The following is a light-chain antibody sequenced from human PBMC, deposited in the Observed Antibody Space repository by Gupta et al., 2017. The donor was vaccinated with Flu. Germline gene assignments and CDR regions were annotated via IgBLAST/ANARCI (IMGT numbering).Light chain of an antibody. CDR1: QSISSY. CDR3: QQSFSTPPWT. CDR2: AAS. J-gene: IGKJ1*01. Sequence: DRVTIPCRASQSISSYLNWYQHKPGKAPSLLIYAASNLQSGVPSRFSGSGSGTDFTLTISSLQPEDFATYYCQQSFSTPPWTFGQGTKVEIK. V-gene: IGKV1-39*01.